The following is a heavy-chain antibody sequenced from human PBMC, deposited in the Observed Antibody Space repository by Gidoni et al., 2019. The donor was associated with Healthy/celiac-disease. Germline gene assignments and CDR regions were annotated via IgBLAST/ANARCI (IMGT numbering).Heavy chain of an antibody. V-gene: IGHV4-34*01. CDR3: ARGDVVPAATSHYYYSGMDV. Sequence: QVQLQQWGAGLLKPWETMSRTCAVYGGSFSGYYWRWIRQPPGKGLEWLGELNHSGSTNSNPSLTRRVTISVDTSKNQFSLTLSSVTAADTAVYYCARGDVVPAATSHYYYSGMDVWGQGTTVTVSS. CDR1: GGSFSGYY. J-gene: IGHJ6*02. D-gene: IGHD2-2*01. CDR2: LNHSGST.